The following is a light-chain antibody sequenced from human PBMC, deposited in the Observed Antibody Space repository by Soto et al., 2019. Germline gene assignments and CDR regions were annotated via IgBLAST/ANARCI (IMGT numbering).Light chain of an antibody. CDR3: VLSMSSGISV. V-gene: IGLV8-61*01. Sequence: QTVVTQEPSFSVSPGGTVTLTCGLSSGSVSTANYPSWCQQSPGQPPRTLIYKTHNRCSGVPDRFSGSIRGDNAALTITGAPADDASLYYCVLSMSSGISVFGGGTKLTVL. CDR2: KTH. CDR1: SGSVSTANY. J-gene: IGLJ3*02.